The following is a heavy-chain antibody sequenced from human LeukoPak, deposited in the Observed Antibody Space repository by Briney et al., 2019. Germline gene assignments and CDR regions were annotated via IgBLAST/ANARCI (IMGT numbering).Heavy chain of an antibody. D-gene: IGHD3-10*01. CDR3: ARVADMVRGVIHYYFDY. Sequence: PGGSLRLSCAASGFTFSSYSMNRVRQAPGKGLEWVSSISSSSSYIYYADSVKGRFTISRDNAKNSLYLQMNSLRAEDTAVYYCARVADMVRGVIHYYFDYWGQGTLVTVSS. CDR2: ISSSSSYI. J-gene: IGHJ4*02. V-gene: IGHV3-21*01. CDR1: GFTFSSYS.